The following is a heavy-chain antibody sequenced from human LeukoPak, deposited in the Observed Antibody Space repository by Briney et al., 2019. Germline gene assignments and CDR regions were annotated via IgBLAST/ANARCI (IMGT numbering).Heavy chain of an antibody. Sequence: ASVKVSCKASGYTFAGQYLHWVRQAPGQGLEWMGWTNPNSGDTNYAQKFQGRVTMTRDTSISTAYMELSRLTSDDTAVYYCATGSGTYSPDYWGQGTLVTVSS. J-gene: IGHJ4*02. CDR2: TNPNSGDT. D-gene: IGHD3-10*01. CDR1: GYTFAGQY. CDR3: ATGSGTYSPDY. V-gene: IGHV1-2*02.